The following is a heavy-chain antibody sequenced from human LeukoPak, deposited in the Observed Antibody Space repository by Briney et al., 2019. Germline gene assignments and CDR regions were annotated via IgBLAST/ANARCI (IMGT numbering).Heavy chain of an antibody. CDR2: IYYSKNT. CDR3: VSPRGFSYGYFDY. J-gene: IGHJ4*02. V-gene: IGHV4-59*05. D-gene: IGHD5-18*01. CDR1: GGSIRSYY. Sequence: SETLSLTCTVSGGSIRSYYWSWIRQPAGKGLEWIGSIYYSKNTCYNPSLKSRVTISADTSKNQFSLTLGSVSATDTAVYYCVSPRGFSYGYFDYWGQGTLVTVSS.